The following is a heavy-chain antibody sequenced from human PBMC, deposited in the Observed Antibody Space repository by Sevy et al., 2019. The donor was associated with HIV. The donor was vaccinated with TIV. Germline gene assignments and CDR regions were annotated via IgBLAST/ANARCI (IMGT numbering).Heavy chain of an antibody. CDR1: GFTFSTYA. CDR2: ISDDVNNK. J-gene: IGHJ4*02. D-gene: IGHD3-22*01. Sequence: GGSLRLSCTASGFTFSTYAMYWVRQAPGKGLEWVAVISDDVNNKDYADSVKGRFTVSRDNSKNTLYLQMYSLIAEDTAVYYCASHYYDTTGYYYPLDYWGQGTLVTVSS. CDR3: ASHYYDTTGYYYPLDY. V-gene: IGHV3-30*04.